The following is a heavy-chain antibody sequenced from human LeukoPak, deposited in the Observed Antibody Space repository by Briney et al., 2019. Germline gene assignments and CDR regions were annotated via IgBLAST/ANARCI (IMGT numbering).Heavy chain of an antibody. Sequence: GPLSLSGTATGFKIRCNWMNSVPQTKGKGLEWLAIIKQDGSEKHYKGSVEGRFTISRDNAKNSLHLQMNSLRAEDTAVYYCAGGSGYLITSWGQGTLVTASS. D-gene: IGHD3-9*01. V-gene: IGHV3-7*01. J-gene: IGHJ5*02. CDR3: AGGSGYLITS. CDR1: GFKIRCNW. CDR2: IKQDGSEK.